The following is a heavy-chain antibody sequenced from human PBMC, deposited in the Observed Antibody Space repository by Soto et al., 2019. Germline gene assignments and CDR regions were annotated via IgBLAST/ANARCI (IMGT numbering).Heavy chain of an antibody. CDR1: GYSFSTYW. J-gene: IGHJ6*02. V-gene: IGHV5-51*01. CDR3: ARHAREGDYYYGMDA. CDR2: IYPRDSDT. Sequence: EVQLVQSGAEVKKPGESLKISCKSSGYSFSTYWIGWVRQMPGKGLEWMGIIYPRDSDTRYSPSFQGQVTISADKSISTTYLQWSSLRASDTAMYYCARHAREGDYYYGMDAWGQGTAVTVSS.